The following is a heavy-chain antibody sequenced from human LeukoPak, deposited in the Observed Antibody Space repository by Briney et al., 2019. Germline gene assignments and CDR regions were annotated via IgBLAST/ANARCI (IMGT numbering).Heavy chain of an antibody. D-gene: IGHD1-1*01. Sequence: GGSLRLSCAASGFTFRNYWMHWVRQAPGAGLELVANIKQDGSEKYYVDSVKGRFTISRDDARNSLDLQMNSLSVEDSAVYYCAASPRGTGHRWGQGTLVTVSS. V-gene: IGHV3-7*01. CDR2: IKQDGSEK. CDR1: GFTFRNYW. J-gene: IGHJ5*02. CDR3: AASPRGTGHR.